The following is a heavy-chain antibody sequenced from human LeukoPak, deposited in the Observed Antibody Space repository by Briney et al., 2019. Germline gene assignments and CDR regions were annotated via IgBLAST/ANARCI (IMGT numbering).Heavy chain of an antibody. CDR3: ARVAEAAAFDS. V-gene: IGHV3-21*06. D-gene: IGHD6-13*01. J-gene: IGHJ4*02. Sequence: PGGSLRLSCAASGFTFSSYSMTWVRQAPGKGLEWVSSISGNSRYIYYADSMRGRFTISRDNAKNSLYLQMNSLKPEDTAGYYCARVAEAAAFDSWGQGTLVTVSS. CDR2: ISGNSRYI. CDR1: GFTFSSYS.